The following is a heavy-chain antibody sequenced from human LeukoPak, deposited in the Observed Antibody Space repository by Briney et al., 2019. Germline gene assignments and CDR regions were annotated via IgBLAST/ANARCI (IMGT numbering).Heavy chain of an antibody. J-gene: IGHJ4*02. Sequence: ASVKVSCKASGYTFTSYGISWVRQAPGQGLEWMGWISAYNGNTNYAQKFQGRVTMTRDTSTSTVYMELSSLRSEDTAVYYCARARGYCSSTSCVFDYWGQGTLVTVSS. V-gene: IGHV1-18*01. CDR2: ISAYNGNT. D-gene: IGHD2-2*01. CDR3: ARARGYCSSTSCVFDY. CDR1: GYTFTSYG.